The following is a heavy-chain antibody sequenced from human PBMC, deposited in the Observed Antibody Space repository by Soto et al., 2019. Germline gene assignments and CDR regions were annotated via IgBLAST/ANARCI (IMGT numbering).Heavy chain of an antibody. V-gene: IGHV3-21*01. J-gene: IGHJ6*02. CDR1: GFTFSGYS. CDR3: ARGFRNGFNV. D-gene: IGHD2-8*01. CDR2: ISGPSIYI. Sequence: EVQLVESGGGLVKPGGSLRLSCVASGFTFSGYSINWVRQAPGKGLEWVSYISGPSIYIYYADSVKGRFTISRDNAKSAVYLQMSSLRADDPAVCYCARGFRNGFNVWGQGTTVSVSS.